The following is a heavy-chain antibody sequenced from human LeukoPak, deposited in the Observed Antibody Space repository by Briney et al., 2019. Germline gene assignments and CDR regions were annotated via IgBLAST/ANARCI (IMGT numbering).Heavy chain of an antibody. V-gene: IGHV3-21*01. CDR1: GFTFSSYS. J-gene: IGHJ4*02. D-gene: IGHD6-19*01. CDR2: ISSSSSYI. Sequence: PGGSLRLSCAASGFTFSSYSMNWVRQAPGKGLEGVSSISSSSSYIYYADSVKGRFTISRDNAKNSLYLQMNSLRAEDTAVYYCARSAGRAIAVAEYWGQGTLVTVSS. CDR3: ARSAGRAIAVAEY.